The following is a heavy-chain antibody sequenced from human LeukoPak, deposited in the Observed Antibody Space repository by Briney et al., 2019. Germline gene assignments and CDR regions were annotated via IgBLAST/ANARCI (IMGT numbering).Heavy chain of an antibody. CDR2: ISAYNGNT. Sequence: ASVKVSCKASGYTFTSYGISWVRQAPGQGLEWMGWISAYNGNTNCAQNFQGRVTMTRDTSESTAYMELSSLRSEDTAMYYCARGPALHKNWVGGRWFDPWGQGTLVTVSS. J-gene: IGHJ5*02. CDR1: GYTFTSYG. D-gene: IGHD3-16*01. CDR3: ARGPALHKNWVGGRWFDP. V-gene: IGHV1-18*01.